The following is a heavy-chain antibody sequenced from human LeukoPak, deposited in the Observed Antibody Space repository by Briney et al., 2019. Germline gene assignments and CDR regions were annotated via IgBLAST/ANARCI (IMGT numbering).Heavy chain of an antibody. Sequence: GGSLRLSCAASGFNFNEYSMNWVRQAPGKGLEWISYISGSGTTIYYAASVKGRCTTSRDNAQNLVYLQMNSLRAEDTAVYYCARDLGMGHWGQGTMVTVSS. D-gene: IGHD2-8*01. CDR1: GFNFNEYS. CDR3: ARDLGMGH. V-gene: IGHV3-48*04. J-gene: IGHJ3*01. CDR2: ISGSGTTI.